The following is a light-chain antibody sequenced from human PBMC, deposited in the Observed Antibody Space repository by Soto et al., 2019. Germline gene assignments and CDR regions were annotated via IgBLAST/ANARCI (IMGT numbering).Light chain of an antibody. CDR1: ASSIAARYD. CDR3: QSYDNSLNEWV. Sequence: QTVVTQPPSVSGAPGQRVTISCTGTASSIAARYDVHWYQQIPGKAPKLLIYGNNNRPSGVPDRFSASKSGISASLAITGLQADDDADYYCQSYDNSLNEWVFGGGTKLTVL. V-gene: IGLV1-40*01. CDR2: GNN. J-gene: IGLJ3*02.